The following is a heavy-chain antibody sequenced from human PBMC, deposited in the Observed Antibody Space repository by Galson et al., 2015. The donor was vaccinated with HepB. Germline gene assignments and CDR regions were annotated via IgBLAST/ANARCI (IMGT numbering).Heavy chain of an antibody. D-gene: IGHD6-25*01. CDR2: IGSSSRDT. J-gene: IGHJ4*02. V-gene: IGHV3-11*06. CDR1: GFTFSDYY. Sequence: SLRLSCAASGFTFSDYYMTWIRQAPGKGLEWVSYIGSSSRDTNYADPVKGRFTISRDNAEKSLYLQMDGLRAEDTAVYYCARESTALGFSLDYWGLGTLVTVSS. CDR3: ARESTALGFSLDY.